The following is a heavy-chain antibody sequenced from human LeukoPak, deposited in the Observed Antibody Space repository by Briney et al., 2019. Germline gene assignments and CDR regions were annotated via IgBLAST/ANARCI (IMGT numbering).Heavy chain of an antibody. CDR2: IYNSENT. D-gene: IGHD6-19*01. V-gene: IGHV4-4*09. CDR1: GGSVSGYY. Sequence: PSETLSLTCTVSGGSVSGYYWSWLRQPPGKGLEWIGYIYNSENTKYNSSLESRVTMSVDTSKNRFFLKLSSVTAADTAVYYCARFYSGPSGWFVLWYFDLWGRGTLVIVSS. J-gene: IGHJ2*01. CDR3: ARFYSGPSGWFVLWYFDL.